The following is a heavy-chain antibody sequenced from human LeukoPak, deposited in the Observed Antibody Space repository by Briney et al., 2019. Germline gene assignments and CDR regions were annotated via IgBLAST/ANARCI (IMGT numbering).Heavy chain of an antibody. V-gene: IGHV3-30-3*01. J-gene: IGHJ4*02. D-gene: IGHD3-22*01. Sequence: GGSLRLSCAASGFTFSSYAMHWVRQAPGKGLEWVAVISYDGSNKYYADSVKGRFTISRDDSKNTPYLQMNSLRAEDTAVYYCARGGYYDSSGYFEYWGQGTLVTVSS. CDR1: GFTFSSYA. CDR3: ARGGYYDSSGYFEY. CDR2: ISYDGSNK.